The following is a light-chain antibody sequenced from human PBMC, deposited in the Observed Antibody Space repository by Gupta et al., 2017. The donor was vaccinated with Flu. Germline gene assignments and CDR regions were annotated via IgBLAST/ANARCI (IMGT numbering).Light chain of an antibody. CDR2: EVS. J-gene: IGLJ3*02. CDR3: SSYAGNNNWV. V-gene: IGLV2-8*01. Sequence: TSDDVGYDKYGSWYQHPPGKAPQLIIDEVSRRPSGVPDRSAGSKSVNTALLTVSGLQDEYEGDYYCSSYAGNNNWVFGGGTKLTVL. CDR1: SDDVGYDKY.